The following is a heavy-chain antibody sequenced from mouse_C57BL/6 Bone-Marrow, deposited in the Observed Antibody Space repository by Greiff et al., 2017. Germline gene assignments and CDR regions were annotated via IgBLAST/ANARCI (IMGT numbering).Heavy chain of an antibody. Sequence: QVQLQQSGAELVRPGASVTLSCKASGYTFTDYEMHWVKQTPVHGLEWIGAIDPETGGTAYNQKFKGKAILTADKSSSTAYMELRSLTSEDSAVYYCTGDCGTGFAYWGQGTLVTVSA. J-gene: IGHJ3*01. CDR3: TGDCGTGFAY. CDR2: IDPETGGT. V-gene: IGHV1-15*01. CDR1: GYTFTDYE. D-gene: IGHD3-1*01.